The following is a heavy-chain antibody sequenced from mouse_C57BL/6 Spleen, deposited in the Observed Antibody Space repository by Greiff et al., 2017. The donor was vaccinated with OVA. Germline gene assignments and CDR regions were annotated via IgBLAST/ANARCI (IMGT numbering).Heavy chain of an antibody. CDR1: GFSLTSYA. J-gene: IGHJ3*01. V-gene: IGHV2-9-1*01. D-gene: IGHD2-3*01. Sequence: VKLQQSGPGLVAPSQRLSITCTVSGFSLTSYAISWVRQPPGKGLEWLGVIWTGGGTNYNSALKSRLSISKDNSKSQVFLKMNSLQTDDTARYYCARSFDGYYSWFAYWGQGTLVTVSA. CDR2: IWTGGGT. CDR3: ARSFDGYYSWFAY.